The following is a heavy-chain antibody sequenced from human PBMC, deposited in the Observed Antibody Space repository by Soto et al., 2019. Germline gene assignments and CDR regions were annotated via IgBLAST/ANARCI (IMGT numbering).Heavy chain of an antibody. D-gene: IGHD3-22*01. J-gene: IGHJ4*02. CDR2: ISGSGGST. CDR1: GFTFSSYA. Sequence: GGSLRLSCAASGFTFSSYAMSWVRQAPGKGLEWVSAISGSGGSTYYADSVKGRFTISRDNSKNTLYLQMNSLRAEDTAVYYCAKGILFITMIVVVPMDYWGQGTLVTVSS. CDR3: AKGILFITMIVVVPMDY. V-gene: IGHV3-23*01.